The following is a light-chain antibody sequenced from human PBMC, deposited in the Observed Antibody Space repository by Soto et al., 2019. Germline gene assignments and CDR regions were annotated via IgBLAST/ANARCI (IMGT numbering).Light chain of an antibody. CDR1: HSVGTN. J-gene: IGKJ4*01. V-gene: IGKV3-15*01. CDR2: DTS. Sequence: ELVMTQSPATLSVSPGERATLSCRASHSVGTNLAWYQQKPGQAPRLLIYDTSTRATGIPARFSGSGYGTEFTLTMSSLQSEDFAVYYCQQYNNWPPLTFGGGTKVEIK. CDR3: QQYNNWPPLT.